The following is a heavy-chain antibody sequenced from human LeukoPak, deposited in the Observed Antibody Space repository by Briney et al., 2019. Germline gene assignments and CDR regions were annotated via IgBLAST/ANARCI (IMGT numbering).Heavy chain of an antibody. CDR1: GYSISSGYY. D-gene: IGHD5-18*01. V-gene: IGHV4-38-2*02. J-gene: IGHJ4*02. CDR3: ARSKRGYSYGYFDY. CDR2: IYNSGST. Sequence: SETLSLTCTVSGYSISSGYYWGWIRQPPGKGLEWIGSIYNSGSTYYNPSLKSRVTISVDTSKNQFSLKLSSVTAADTAVYYCARSKRGYSYGYFDYWGQGTLVTVSS.